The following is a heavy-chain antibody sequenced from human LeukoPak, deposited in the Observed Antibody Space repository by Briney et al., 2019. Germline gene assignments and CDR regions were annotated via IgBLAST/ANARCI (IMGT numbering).Heavy chain of an antibody. CDR2: INPNSGGT. J-gene: IGHJ4*02. CDR1: GYTFTGYY. Sequence: ASVKVSCKASGYTFTGYYMHWVRQAPGQGLEWMGRINPNSGGTNYAQKFQGRGTMTRDRPISTAYMELSRLRSDDTAVYYCATFGQGSSWYSHSFDYWGQGTLVTVSS. D-gene: IGHD6-13*01. CDR3: ATFGQGSSWYSHSFDY. V-gene: IGHV1-2*06.